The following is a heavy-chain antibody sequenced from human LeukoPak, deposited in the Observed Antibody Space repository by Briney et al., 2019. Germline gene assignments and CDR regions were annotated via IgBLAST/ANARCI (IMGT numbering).Heavy chain of an antibody. CDR3: ARLLGGPQVDTAMAGTRVYNWFDP. V-gene: IGHV5-51*01. D-gene: IGHD5-18*01. Sequence: GESLKISCKGSGYSFTSYWIGWVRQMPGKGLEWMGIIYPGDSDTRYSPSFPGQVTISADKSISTAYLQWSSLKASDTAMYYCARLLGGPQVDTAMAGTRVYNWFDPWGQGTLVTVSS. CDR2: IYPGDSDT. CDR1: GYSFTSYW. J-gene: IGHJ5*02.